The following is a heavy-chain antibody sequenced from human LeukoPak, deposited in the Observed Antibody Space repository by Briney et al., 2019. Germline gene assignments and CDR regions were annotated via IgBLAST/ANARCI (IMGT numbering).Heavy chain of an antibody. J-gene: IGHJ6*02. CDR3: ARVPPQYLYYYYGMDV. CDR1: GFSFSTFS. CDR2: ISSSGSTI. Sequence: GGSLRLSCAASGFSFSTFSMNWVRQAPGKGLEWVSYISSSGSTIYYADSVKGRFTISRDNAKNSLYLQMNSLRAEDTAVYYCARVPPQYLYYYYGMDVWGQGTTVTVSS. D-gene: IGHD2-2*02. V-gene: IGHV3-48*04.